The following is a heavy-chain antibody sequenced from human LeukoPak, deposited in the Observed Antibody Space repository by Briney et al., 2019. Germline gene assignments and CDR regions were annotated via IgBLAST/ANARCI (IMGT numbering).Heavy chain of an antibody. Sequence: PPETLSLTCTVSGGSISSYYWSWIRQPPGKGLEWIGYIYSSGSTNYSPSLKSRVTISVDTSKNQFTLKLYSVTAADTAVYYCARRYSGYGNAFDIWGQGTMVTVSS. CDR2: IYSSGST. J-gene: IGHJ3*02. CDR3: ARRYSGYGNAFDI. V-gene: IGHV4-59*08. CDR1: GGSISSYY. D-gene: IGHD5-12*01.